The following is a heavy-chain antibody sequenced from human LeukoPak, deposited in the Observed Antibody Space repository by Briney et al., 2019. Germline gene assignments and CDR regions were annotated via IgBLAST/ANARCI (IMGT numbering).Heavy chain of an antibody. CDR1: GGSISSYY. CDR3: ARSFTSSYETFDY. D-gene: IGHD3-3*01. J-gene: IGHJ4*02. Sequence: SETLSLTCTVSGGSISSYYWSWIRQPPGKGLEWIGYIYYSGSTSYNPSLKSRVTISVDTSKNQFSLKLSSVTAADTAVYYCARSFTSSYETFDYWGQGTLVTVSS. CDR2: IYYSGST. V-gene: IGHV4-59*12.